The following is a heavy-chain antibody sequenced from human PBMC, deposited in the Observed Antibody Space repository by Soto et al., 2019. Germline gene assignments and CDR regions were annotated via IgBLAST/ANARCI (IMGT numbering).Heavy chain of an antibody. J-gene: IGHJ3*02. Sequence: PGESLKISCKGSGYIFTSYWIGCVLQMPVKGLEWMGIIYPGDSDTRYSPSFQGQVTISADKSISTAYRQWSSLKASDTAMYYCARGVRGGLWVHAFDIWGQGTMVTVSS. D-gene: IGHD3-10*01. CDR2: IYPGDSDT. CDR1: GYIFTSYW. V-gene: IGHV5-51*03. CDR3: ARGVRGGLWVHAFDI.